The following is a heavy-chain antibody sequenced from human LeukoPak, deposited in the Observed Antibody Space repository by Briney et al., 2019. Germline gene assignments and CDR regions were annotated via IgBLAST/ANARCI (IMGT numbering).Heavy chain of an antibody. CDR2: ISSSSSYI. Sequence: GGSLRLSCAASGFTFSSYSMNWVRQAPGKGLEWVSSISSSSSYIYYADSVKGRFTISRDNAKNSLYLQMNSLRAEDTAVYYCARGQGYYDILTGYYIGAFDIWGQGTMVTVSS. CDR3: ARGQGYYDILTGYYIGAFDI. D-gene: IGHD3-9*01. J-gene: IGHJ3*02. V-gene: IGHV3-21*01. CDR1: GFTFSSYS.